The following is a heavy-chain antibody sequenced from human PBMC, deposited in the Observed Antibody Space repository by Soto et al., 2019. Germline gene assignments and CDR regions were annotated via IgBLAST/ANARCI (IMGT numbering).Heavy chain of an antibody. V-gene: IGHV3-64D*06. CDR3: VKEYGSGPDAFDI. CDR2: ISSNGGST. Sequence: PGGSLRLSCSASGFTFSSYAMHWVRQAPGKGLEYVSAISSNGGSTYYADSVKGRFTISRDNSKNTLYLQMSSLRAEDTAVYYCVKEYGSGPDAFDIWGQGTMVTVSS. D-gene: IGHD6-19*01. J-gene: IGHJ3*02. CDR1: GFTFSSYA.